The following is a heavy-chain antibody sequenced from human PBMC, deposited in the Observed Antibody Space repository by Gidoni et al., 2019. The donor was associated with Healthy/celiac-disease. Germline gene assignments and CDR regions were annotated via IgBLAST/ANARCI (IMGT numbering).Heavy chain of an antibody. D-gene: IGHD3-10*01. Sequence: EVQLVESGGGLVKPGGSLRLSCAASGFTFSNAWMSWVRQAPGKGLEWVGRIKSKTDGGTTDYAAPVKGRFTISRDDSKNTLYLQMNSLKTEDTAVYYCTTDLLWFGELFPEFDYWGQGTLVTVSS. CDR2: IKSKTDGGTT. CDR1: GFTFSNAW. J-gene: IGHJ4*02. CDR3: TTDLLWFGELFPEFDY. V-gene: IGHV3-15*01.